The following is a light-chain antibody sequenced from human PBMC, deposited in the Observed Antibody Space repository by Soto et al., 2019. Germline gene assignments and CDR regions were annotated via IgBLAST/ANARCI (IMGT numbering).Light chain of an antibody. J-gene: IGKJ1*01. CDR3: QLYGSSWT. Sequence: ETVLTQSPGTLSLSPGERATLSCRASQSISTSHLAWYQQKPGQAPRLLIYGASSRATGIPDRFSGSGSGTDFTVTISRLEPEDFAVYYCQLYGSSWTFGQGTKVDIK. V-gene: IGKV3-20*01. CDR2: GAS. CDR1: QSISTSH.